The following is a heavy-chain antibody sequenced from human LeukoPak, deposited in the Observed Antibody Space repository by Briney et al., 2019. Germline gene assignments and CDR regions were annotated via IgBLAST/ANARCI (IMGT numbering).Heavy chain of an antibody. CDR2: ISSSSSYI. V-gene: IGHV3-21*01. J-gene: IGHJ4*02. CDR1: GFTFSSYS. CDR3: ARDYYDSSGYYPYYFDY. D-gene: IGHD3-22*01. Sequence: PGGSLRLSCAASGFTFSSYSMNWVRQAPGKGLEWVSSISSSSSYIYYADSVKGRFTISRDNAKNSLYLQMNSLRAEDTAVYYCARDYYDSSGYYPYYFDYWGQGTPVTVSS.